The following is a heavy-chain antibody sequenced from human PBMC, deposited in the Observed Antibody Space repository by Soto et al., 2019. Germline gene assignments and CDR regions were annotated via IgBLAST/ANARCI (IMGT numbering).Heavy chain of an antibody. CDR2: ISYDGSNK. Sequence: GGSLRLSCAASGFTFSSYAMHWVRQAPGKGLEWVAVISYDGSNKYYADSVKGRFTISRDNSKNTLYLQMNSLRAEDTAVYYCARDQYPNYDFWSGYFPPLYYYGMDVWGQGTTVTVSS. CDR3: ARDQYPNYDFWSGYFPPLYYYGMDV. V-gene: IGHV3-30-3*01. CDR1: GFTFSSYA. J-gene: IGHJ6*02. D-gene: IGHD3-3*01.